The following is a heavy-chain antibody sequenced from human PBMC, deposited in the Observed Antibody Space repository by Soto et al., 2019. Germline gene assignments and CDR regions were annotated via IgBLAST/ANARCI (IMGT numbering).Heavy chain of an antibody. CDR3: ARGLGITMIVVVTPIFDY. Sequence: GASVKVSCKASDYAFITYYIHWVRQAPGQGHEWMGVINPSGDRTTYAQKFQGWVTMTRGTSISTAYMELSRLRSDDTAVYYCARGLGITMIVVVTPIFDYWGQGTLVTVSS. V-gene: IGHV1-2*04. CDR2: INPSGDRT. J-gene: IGHJ4*02. D-gene: IGHD3-22*01. CDR1: DYAFITYY.